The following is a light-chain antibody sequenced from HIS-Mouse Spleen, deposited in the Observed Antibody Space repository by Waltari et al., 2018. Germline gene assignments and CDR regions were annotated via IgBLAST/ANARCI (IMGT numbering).Light chain of an antibody. V-gene: IGLV3-10*01. CDR3: YSTDSSGNHRV. J-gene: IGLJ2*01. Sequence: SYELTQPPSVSVSPGQTARITCSGDALPKKYAYWYQQNSGQAPVLVIYEGSKRPPGIPGGFSGSSSGTMATLTISGAQVEDEADYYCYSTDSSGNHRVFGGGTKLTVL. CDR2: EGS. CDR1: ALPKKY.